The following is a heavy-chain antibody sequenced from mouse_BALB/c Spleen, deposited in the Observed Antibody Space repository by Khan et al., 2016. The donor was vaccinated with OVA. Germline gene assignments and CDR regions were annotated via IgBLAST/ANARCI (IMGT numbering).Heavy chain of an antibody. J-gene: IGHJ4*01. V-gene: IGHV9-3-1*01. CDR3: ARPPYFSYVMVY. CDR2: INTYTGEP. CDR1: GYTFTNYG. Sequence: QIQLVQSGPELKKPGETVKISCKASGYTFTNYGMNWVKQAPGKGLKWMGWINTYTGEPTYADDFKGRFAFSLETSASTAYLQINNLKNEDTATSFCARPPYFSYVMVYWGQGTSVPVSS. D-gene: IGHD2-10*01.